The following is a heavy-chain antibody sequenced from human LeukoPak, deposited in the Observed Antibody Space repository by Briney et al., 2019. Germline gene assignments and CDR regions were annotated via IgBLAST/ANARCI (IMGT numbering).Heavy chain of an antibody. CDR3: ASYGGDSSMDQGLQAAFDI. D-gene: IGHD3-22*01. J-gene: IGHJ3*02. CDR2: MNPNSGNT. V-gene: IGHV1-8*03. Sequence: ASVKVSCKASGYTFTSYDINWVRQATGQGLEWMGWMNPNSGNTGYAQKFQGRVTITRNTSISTAYMELSSLRSEDTAVYYCASYGGDSSMDQGLQAAFDIWGQGTMVTVSS. CDR1: GYTFTSYD.